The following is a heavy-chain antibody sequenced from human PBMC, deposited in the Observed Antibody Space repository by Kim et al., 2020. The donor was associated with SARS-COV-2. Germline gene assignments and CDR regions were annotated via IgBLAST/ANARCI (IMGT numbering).Heavy chain of an antibody. D-gene: IGHD3-22*01. CDR3: TTDSSYSPLYFDY. J-gene: IGHJ4*02. V-gene: IGHV3-15*01. Sequence: GGSLRLSCAASGFTFSNAWMSWVRQAPGKGLEWVGRIKSKTDGGTTDYAAPVKGRFTISRDDSKNTLYLQMNSLKTEDTAVYYCTTDSSYSPLYFDYWGQGTLVTVSS. CDR1: GFTFSNAW. CDR2: IKSKTDGGTT.